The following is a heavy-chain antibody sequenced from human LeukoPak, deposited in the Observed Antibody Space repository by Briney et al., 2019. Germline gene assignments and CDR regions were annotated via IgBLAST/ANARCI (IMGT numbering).Heavy chain of an antibody. CDR2: INDSGRI. CDR3: ARRWNYGRNYYIDV. J-gene: IGHJ6*03. Sequence: SETLSLTCAVYGGSFSNYYWSWIRQPPGKGLEWIGEINDSGRIDYNPSLMSRVTVSVDTSKNQFSLRLTSVTATDTAVYYCARRWNYGRNYYIDVWGNGATVSVSS. CDR1: GGSFSNYY. D-gene: IGHD1-7*01. V-gene: IGHV4-34*01.